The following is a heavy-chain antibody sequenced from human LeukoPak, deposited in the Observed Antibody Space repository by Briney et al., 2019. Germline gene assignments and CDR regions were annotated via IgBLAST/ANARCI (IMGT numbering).Heavy chain of an antibody. D-gene: IGHD5-18*01. V-gene: IGHV4-34*01. CDR1: GGSFSGYY. CDR2: INHSGST. J-gene: IGHJ4*02. Sequence: SETLSLTCAVYGGSFSGYYWSWIRQPPGKGLEWIGEINHSGSTNYNPSLKRRVTISVDTSKNQFSLKLSSVTAADTAVYYCARRLGTWIQLWPPFDYWGQGTLVTVSS. CDR3: ARRLGTWIQLWPPFDY.